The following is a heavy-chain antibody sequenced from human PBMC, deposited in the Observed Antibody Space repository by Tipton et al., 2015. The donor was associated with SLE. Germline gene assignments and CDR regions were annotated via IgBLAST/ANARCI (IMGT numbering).Heavy chain of an antibody. V-gene: IGHV4-61*09. D-gene: IGHD3-3*01. CDR3: AREPRSGYHDY. CDR1: GGSISSGSYY. CDR2: IYYSGST. Sequence: TLSLTCTVSGGSISSGSYYWSWIRQPAGKGLEWIGHIYYSGSTNYNPSLKSRVTMSVDTSKNQFSLKLSSVTAADTAVYYCAREPRSGYHDYWGQGTLVIVSS. J-gene: IGHJ4*02.